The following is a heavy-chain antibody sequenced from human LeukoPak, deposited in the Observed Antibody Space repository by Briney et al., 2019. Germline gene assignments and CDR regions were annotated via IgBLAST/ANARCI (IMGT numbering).Heavy chain of an antibody. V-gene: IGHV4-39*01. CDR3: ARFFYYDASLPPY. Sequence: SETLSLTCSVSGGYISTSNYYWDWIRQPPGKGLEWIGTIYYSGSTYYNPSLQSRVTISLDTSKNQFSLHVRSVTAVDTATYYCARFFYYDASLPPYWGQGTLVIVSS. CDR1: GGYISTSNYY. CDR2: IYYSGST. J-gene: IGHJ4*02. D-gene: IGHD3-16*01.